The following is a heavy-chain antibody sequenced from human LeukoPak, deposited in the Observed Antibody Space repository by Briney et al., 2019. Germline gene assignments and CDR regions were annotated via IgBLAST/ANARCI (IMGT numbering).Heavy chain of an antibody. Sequence: PSETLSLTCTVSGYSISSGYYWGWIRQPPGKGLEWIGSIYHSGSTYYNPSLKSRVTISVDTSKNQFSLKLSSVTAADTAVYYCARAHSSSWGRPGLFDAFDIWGQGTMVTVSS. D-gene: IGHD6-13*01. J-gene: IGHJ3*02. CDR1: GYSISSGYY. V-gene: IGHV4-38-2*02. CDR3: ARAHSSSWGRPGLFDAFDI. CDR2: IYHSGST.